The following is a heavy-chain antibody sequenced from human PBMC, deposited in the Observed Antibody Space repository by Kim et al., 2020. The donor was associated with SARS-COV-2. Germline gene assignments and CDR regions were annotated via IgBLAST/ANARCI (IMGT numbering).Heavy chain of an antibody. CDR3: ARATSHDYGAVTFDI. CDR1: GGTFSSYT. D-gene: IGHD4-17*01. V-gene: IGHV1-69*02. Sequence: SVKVSCKASGGTFSSYTISWVRQAPGQGLEWMGRIIPILGIANYAQKFQGRVTITADKSTSTAYMELSSLRSEDTAVYYCARATSHDYGAVTFDIWGQGTMVTVSS. J-gene: IGHJ3*02. CDR2: IIPILGIA.